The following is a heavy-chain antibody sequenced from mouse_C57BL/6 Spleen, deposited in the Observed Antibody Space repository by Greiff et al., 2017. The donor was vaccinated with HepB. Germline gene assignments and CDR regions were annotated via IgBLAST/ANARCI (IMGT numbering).Heavy chain of an antibody. D-gene: IGHD2-5*01. CDR2: INPSNGGT. V-gene: IGHV1-53*01. CDR3: ARWGLGYSNSFAY. Sequence: VKLQQPGTELVKPGASVKLSCKASGYTFTSYWMHWVKQRPGQGLEWIGNINPSNGGTNYNEKFKSKATLTVDKSSSTAYMQLSSLTSEDSAVYYCARWGLGYSNSFAYWGQGTLVTVSA. CDR1: GYTFTSYW. J-gene: IGHJ3*01.